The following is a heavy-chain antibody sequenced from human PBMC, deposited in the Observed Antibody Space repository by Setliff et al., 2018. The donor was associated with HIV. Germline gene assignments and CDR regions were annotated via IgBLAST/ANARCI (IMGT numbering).Heavy chain of an antibody. V-gene: IGHV4-34*01. CDR2: ISHTGTA. D-gene: IGHD6-13*01. CDR3: ARPRLYSNALEY. J-gene: IGHJ4*02. Sequence: SETLSLTCNVYGGPFNVHKWNWVRQTPGKGLEWIGDISHTGTATYNPSLGSRVTISVDAAKKRFSLNIRSLTAADTAVYYCARPRLYSNALEYWGQGTLVTVSS. CDR1: GGPFNVHK.